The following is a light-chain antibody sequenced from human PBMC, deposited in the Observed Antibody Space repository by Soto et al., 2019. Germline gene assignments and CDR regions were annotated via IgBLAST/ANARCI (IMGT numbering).Light chain of an antibody. V-gene: IGKV3-15*01. CDR1: QSVSSN. Sequence: EMVMTQAPATRSWALGERATLSWRASQSVSSNLAWYQQKPGQAPRLLIYGASTRATGIPARFSGSGSGTEFTLTISSLQSEDFAVYYCQQYNNWPLTFGGGTKVDIK. J-gene: IGKJ4*01. CDR3: QQYNNWPLT. CDR2: GAS.